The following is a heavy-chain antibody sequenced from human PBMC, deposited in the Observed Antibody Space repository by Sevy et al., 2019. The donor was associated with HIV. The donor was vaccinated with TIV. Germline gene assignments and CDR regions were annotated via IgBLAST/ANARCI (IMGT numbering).Heavy chain of an antibody. CDR3: AKYAGDFPHCDY. J-gene: IGHJ4*02. V-gene: IGHV3-23*01. D-gene: IGHD7-27*01. CDR1: GFTFRTFA. CDR2: ISDTGTST. Sequence: GGSLRLSCAASGFTFRTFAMSWVRQAPGKGLQWVSSISDTGTSTYYADSVEGRFTISRDNSKKTLDLQMSSLRAEDTALYYCAKYAGDFPHCDYWGQGTLVTVSS.